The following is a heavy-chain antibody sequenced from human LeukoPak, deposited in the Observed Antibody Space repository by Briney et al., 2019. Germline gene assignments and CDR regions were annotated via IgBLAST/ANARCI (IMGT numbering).Heavy chain of an antibody. CDR1: GFTFDDYA. CDR2: ISWNSGSI. Sequence: GGSLRLSCAAPGFTFDDYAMHWVRQAPGKGLEWVSGISWNSGSIGYADSVKGRFTISGDNAKNSLYLQMNSLRAEDTALYYCAKDLGYSSSSFGTDYWGQGTLVTVSS. CDR3: AKDLGYSSSSFGTDY. D-gene: IGHD6-6*01. V-gene: IGHV3-9*01. J-gene: IGHJ4*02.